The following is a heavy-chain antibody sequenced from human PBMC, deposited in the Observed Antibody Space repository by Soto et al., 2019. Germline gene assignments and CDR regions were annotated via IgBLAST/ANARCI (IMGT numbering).Heavy chain of an antibody. CDR2: IDWDDDK. CDR3: ARSLTYYYDSSGYPGNFDY. CDR1: GFSLSTSGMC. D-gene: IGHD3-22*01. Sequence: SGPTLVNPTQTLTLTCTFSGFSLSTSGMCVSWIRQPPGKALEWPALIDWDDDKYYSTSLKTRLTISKDTSKNQVVLTMTNMDPVDTATYYCARSLTYYYDSSGYPGNFDYWGQGTLVTVSS. J-gene: IGHJ4*02. V-gene: IGHV2-70*01.